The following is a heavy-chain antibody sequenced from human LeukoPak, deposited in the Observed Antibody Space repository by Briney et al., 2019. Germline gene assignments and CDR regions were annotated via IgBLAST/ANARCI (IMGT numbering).Heavy chain of an antibody. CDR3: TRMTTGHDY. CDR1: GVSFNDYY. Sequence: PSVTLSLTCAVSGVSFNDYYWSWVRQTPGKGLEWIGEINHSGYTNDSPSLKSRVTISIDTSRKQFSLNLRSVTVADTGIYYCTRMTTGHDYWGQGTLVAVSS. V-gene: IGHV4-34*01. D-gene: IGHD4-17*01. J-gene: IGHJ4*02. CDR2: INHSGYT.